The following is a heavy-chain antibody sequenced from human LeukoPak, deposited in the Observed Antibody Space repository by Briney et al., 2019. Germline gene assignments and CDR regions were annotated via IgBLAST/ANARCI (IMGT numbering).Heavy chain of an antibody. CDR3: ARQYDFWSGWLDH. Sequence: PSETLSLTCTVSGGSISSYYWSWVRQPPGKGLEWIGYIYYSGSTNYNPSLTSRVTISVDTSKNQFSLKLSSVTAADTAVYYCARQYDFWSGWLDHWGQGTLVTVSS. J-gene: IGHJ5*02. V-gene: IGHV4-59*08. CDR2: IYYSGST. D-gene: IGHD3-3*01. CDR1: GGSISSYY.